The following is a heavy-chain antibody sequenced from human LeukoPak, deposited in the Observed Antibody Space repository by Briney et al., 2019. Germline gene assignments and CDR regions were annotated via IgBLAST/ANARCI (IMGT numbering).Heavy chain of an antibody. J-gene: IGHJ4*02. CDR2: MNPNSGNT. V-gene: IGHV1-8*01. CDR1: GYTFTSYD. D-gene: IGHD3-22*01. CDR3: ASTPDYYDSSGYYPYYFGY. Sequence: ASVKVSCKASGYTFTSYDINWVRQATGQGLEWMGWMNPNSGNTGYAQKFQGRVTITADKSTSTAYMELSSLRSEDTAVYYCASTPDYYDSSGYYPYYFGYWGQGTLVTVSS.